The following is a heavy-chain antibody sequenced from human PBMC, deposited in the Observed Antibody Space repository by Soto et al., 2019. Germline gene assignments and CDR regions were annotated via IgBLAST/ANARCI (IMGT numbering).Heavy chain of an antibody. J-gene: IGHJ4*02. CDR2: ISGSGGST. D-gene: IGHD3-10*01. CDR3: ATKGGWFGELLL. V-gene: IGHV3-23*01. CDR1: GFTFSSYA. Sequence: EVQLLESGGGLVQPGGSLRLSCAASGFTFSSYAMSWVRQAPGKGLEWVSAISGSGGSTYYADSVKGRFTISRDNSKNTRYLQMNSLRAEDTAVYYCATKGGWFGELLLWGQGTLVTVSS.